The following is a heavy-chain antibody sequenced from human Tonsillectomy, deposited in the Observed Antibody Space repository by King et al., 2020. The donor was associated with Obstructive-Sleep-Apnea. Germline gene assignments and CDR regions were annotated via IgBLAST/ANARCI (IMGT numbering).Heavy chain of an antibody. CDR3: ARVLEDIVVVPAAASWFDP. CDR2: SSAYNGNT. D-gene: IGHD2-2*01. CDR1: GYTFTSYG. V-gene: IGHV1-18*01. Sequence: VQLVESGAEVKKPGASVKVSCKASGYTFTSYGISWVRQAPGQGLECMGCSSAYNGNTNYAQKLPGRVTMTTDTSTSTAYMELRSLRSDDTAVYYCARVLEDIVVVPAAASWFDPWGQGTLVTVSS. J-gene: IGHJ5*02.